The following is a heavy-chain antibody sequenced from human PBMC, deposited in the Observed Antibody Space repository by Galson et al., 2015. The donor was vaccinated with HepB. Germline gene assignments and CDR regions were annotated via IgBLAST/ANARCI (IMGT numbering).Heavy chain of an antibody. Sequence: SVTVSCKASGGTFSSYAISWVRQAPGQGLEWMGGIIPIFGTANYAQKFQGRVTITADESTSTAYMELSSLRSEDTAVYYCAREGPPHELRFCSSTSCEKYFDYWGQGTLVTVSP. J-gene: IGHJ4*02. D-gene: IGHD2-2*01. CDR1: GGTFSSYA. CDR2: IIPIFGTA. V-gene: IGHV1-69*13. CDR3: AREGPPHELRFCSSTSCEKYFDY.